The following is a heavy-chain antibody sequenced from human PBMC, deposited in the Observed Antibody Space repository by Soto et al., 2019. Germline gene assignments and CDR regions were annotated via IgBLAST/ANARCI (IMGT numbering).Heavy chain of an antibody. Sequence: QLQLQESGPGLVKPSETLSLTCTVSGGSISSSSYYWGWIRQPPGKGLEWIGSIYYSGSTYYNPSLKSRVTISVDTSKNQFSLKLSSVTAADTAVYYCARLGSGSYYNVLFDYWGQGTLVTVSS. CDR3: ARLGSGSYYNVLFDY. CDR1: GGSISSSSYY. D-gene: IGHD3-10*01. CDR2: IYYSGST. V-gene: IGHV4-39*01. J-gene: IGHJ4*02.